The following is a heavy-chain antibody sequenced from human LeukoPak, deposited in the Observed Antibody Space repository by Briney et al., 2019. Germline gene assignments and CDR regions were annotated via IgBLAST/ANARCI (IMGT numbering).Heavy chain of an antibody. J-gene: IGHJ4*02. D-gene: IGHD4-17*01. V-gene: IGHV3-33*01. CDR3: ASGGPVTTYDFDY. CDR1: GFTFSSYG. CDR2: IWYDGSNK. Sequence: PGRSLRLSCAASGFTFSSYGLHWVRQAPGKGLEWVAVIWYDGSNKYYPDSVKGRFTISRDDSKNTLYLQMNSLRAEDAAVYYCASGGPVTTYDFDYWGQGTLVTVSS.